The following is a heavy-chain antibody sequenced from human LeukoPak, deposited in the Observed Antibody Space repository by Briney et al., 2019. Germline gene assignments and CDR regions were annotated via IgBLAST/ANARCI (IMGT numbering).Heavy chain of an antibody. Sequence: GESLKTPGKGSGYSFTSYWIGWVRQLPGKGLEWMGIIYPGDSVTRYSPSFRRQVTISADKSISTAYLQWSSLKASDTAMYYCARPRISSGWLFDYWGQGSLVSVSS. D-gene: IGHD6-19*01. CDR3: ARPRISSGWLFDY. J-gene: IGHJ4*02. CDR2: IYPGDSVT. CDR1: GYSFTSYW. V-gene: IGHV5-51*01.